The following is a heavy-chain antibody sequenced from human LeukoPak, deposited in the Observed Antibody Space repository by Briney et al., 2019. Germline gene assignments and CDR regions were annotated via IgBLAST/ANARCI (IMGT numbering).Heavy chain of an antibody. Sequence: SETLSLTCAVYGGSFSGYYRSWIRQPPGKGLEWIGEINHSGSTNYNPSLKSRVTISVDTSKNQFSLKLSSVTAADTAVYYCARASITGIGLDYWGQGTLVTVSS. J-gene: IGHJ4*02. D-gene: IGHD1-20*01. V-gene: IGHV4-34*01. CDR3: ARASITGIGLDY. CDR2: INHSGST. CDR1: GGSFSGYY.